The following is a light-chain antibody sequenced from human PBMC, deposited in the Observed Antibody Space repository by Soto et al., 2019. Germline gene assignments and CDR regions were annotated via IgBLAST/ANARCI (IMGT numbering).Light chain of an antibody. V-gene: IGKV3-20*01. Sequence: EIVLTQSPGSLSLSPGERATLSCRASQNIYNNYIAWYQQSPCQAPRVLIYGASTRATGTPDRFSGSGSGTDFTLTITRLEPEDSALYYCQQYGSSVTFGGGTKVEMK. CDR3: QQYGSSVT. CDR1: QNIYNNY. J-gene: IGKJ4*01. CDR2: GAS.